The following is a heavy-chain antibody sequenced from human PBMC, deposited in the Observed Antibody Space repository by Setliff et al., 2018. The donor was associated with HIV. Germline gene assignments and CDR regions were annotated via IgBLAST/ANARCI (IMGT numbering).Heavy chain of an antibody. D-gene: IGHD4-17*01. CDR2: ISPNSGGT. V-gene: IGHV1-2*06. J-gene: IGHJ4*02. Sequence: ASVKVSCKTSGYTFPDYYLHWVRQAPGQGLEWMGRISPNSGGTNYAQKFQGRVTMTRDTSINTVYMELSRLRADDTAMYYCAKGHYDDWYYFDYWGPGTLVTVSS. CDR3: AKGHYDDWYYFDY. CDR1: GYTFPDYY.